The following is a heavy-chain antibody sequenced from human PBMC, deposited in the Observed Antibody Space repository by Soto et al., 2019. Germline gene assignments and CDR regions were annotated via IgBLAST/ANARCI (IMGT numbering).Heavy chain of an antibody. V-gene: IGHV5-51*01. CDR3: AKHAGYCSTTTSSNFDY. Sequence: GGSLKISCKGSGFTFTSYWIAWVRQMPGKGLEWIGIIYPGDSDSSYSPSFQGQVTISADKSINTAYLHWSSLKASETAIYYCAKHAGYCSTTTSSNFDYWGQGTLVTVSS. CDR2: IYPGDSDS. D-gene: IGHD2-2*01. CDR1: GFTFTSYW. J-gene: IGHJ4*02.